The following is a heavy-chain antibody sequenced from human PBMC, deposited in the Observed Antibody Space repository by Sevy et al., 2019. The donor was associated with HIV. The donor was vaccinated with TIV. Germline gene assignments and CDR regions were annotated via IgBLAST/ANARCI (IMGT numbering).Heavy chain of an antibody. Sequence: GESLKISCKGSGYSFANYWIGWVRQMPGKGLEYMGIIYPGHSDTRYSPSFQGQVTISADKSISTAYLQWSSLKASDSAMYYCATLMDSNSWYEFDYWGQGTLVTVSS. CDR2: IYPGHSDT. D-gene: IGHD6-13*01. V-gene: IGHV5-51*01. J-gene: IGHJ4*02. CDR3: ATLMDSNSWYEFDY. CDR1: GYSFANYW.